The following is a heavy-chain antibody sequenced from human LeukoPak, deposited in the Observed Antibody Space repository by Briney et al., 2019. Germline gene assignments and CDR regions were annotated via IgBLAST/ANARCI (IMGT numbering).Heavy chain of an antibody. J-gene: IGHJ4*02. CDR2: IKQDGSEK. V-gene: IGHV3-7*04. D-gene: IGHD5-12*01. Sequence: GVPLRFSCAGSGFTCSGYWMSWGRQAPGKGLEWVAIIKQDGSEKYYVDSVKGRFTISRDNAKNSLYLQMKSLRAEDAAVYYCARAMRASSDSDNWGEGTLVTVSS. CDR1: GFTCSGYW. CDR3: ARAMRASSDSDN.